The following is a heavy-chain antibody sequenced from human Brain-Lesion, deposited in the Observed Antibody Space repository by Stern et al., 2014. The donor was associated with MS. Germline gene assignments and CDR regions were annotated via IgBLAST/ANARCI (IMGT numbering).Heavy chain of an antibody. CDR2: ISWDGGST. Sequence: EVQLVESGGVVVQPGGSLRLSCAASGFTFGDYGMPWVRQAPGKGLEWVSLISWDGGSTYYADSVKGRFTISRDNSKNSLYLQMNSLGAEDTALYYCAKDIGDSSGYLDYWGQGTLVTVSS. V-gene: IGHV3-43D*03. J-gene: IGHJ4*02. D-gene: IGHD3-22*01. CDR1: GFTFGDYG. CDR3: AKDIGDSSGYLDY.